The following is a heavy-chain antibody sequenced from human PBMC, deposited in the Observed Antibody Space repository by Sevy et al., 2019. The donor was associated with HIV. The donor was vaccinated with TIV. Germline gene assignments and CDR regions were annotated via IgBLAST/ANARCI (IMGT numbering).Heavy chain of an antibody. D-gene: IGHD3-3*01. V-gene: IGHV4-59*01. J-gene: IGHJ3*02. CDR3: ARLSGNYDFWSGYADAFDI. CDR2: IYYSGST. Sequence: SETLSLTCTVSGGSISSYYWSWIRQPPGKGLEWIGYIYYSGSTNYNPSLKSRVTISVDTSKNQFSLKLGSVTAAETAVYYCARLSGNYDFWSGYADAFDIWGQGTMVTVSS. CDR1: GGSISSYY.